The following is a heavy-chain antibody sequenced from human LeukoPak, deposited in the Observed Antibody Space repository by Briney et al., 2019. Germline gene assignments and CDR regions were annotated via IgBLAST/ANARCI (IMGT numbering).Heavy chain of an antibody. V-gene: IGHV1-46*01. CDR2: INPSGGST. CDR3: ARDGARSDFAY. Sequence: ASVKVSCKASGYTFSIYYIYWVRQAPGQGLEWVGGINPSGGSTTYAQKFQGRVTMTRDTSTSTVYMELSSLRSEDTAVYYCARDGARSDFAYWGQGTLVTVSS. CDR1: GYTFSIYY. D-gene: IGHD3-3*01. J-gene: IGHJ4*02.